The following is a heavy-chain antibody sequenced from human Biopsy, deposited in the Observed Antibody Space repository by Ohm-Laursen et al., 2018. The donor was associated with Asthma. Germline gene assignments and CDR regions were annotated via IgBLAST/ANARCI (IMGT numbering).Heavy chain of an antibody. D-gene: IGHD1-1*01. J-gene: IGHJ3*02. CDR1: GFSFSNFA. CDR3: VRDGTDDAFDI. V-gene: IGHV3-30*06. CDR2: ISKDASTQ. Sequence: RSLRLSCTAPGFSFSNFAIHWVRQAPGKGLEWAGVISKDASTQDYADSVKGRFTMARDNSKNTLDLQMNSLREEDTAVYYCVRDGTDDAFDIWGQGTVVSVSS.